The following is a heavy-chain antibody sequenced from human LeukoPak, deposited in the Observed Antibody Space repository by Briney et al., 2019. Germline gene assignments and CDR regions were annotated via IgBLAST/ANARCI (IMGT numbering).Heavy chain of an antibody. CDR1: GFTFDDYA. CDR2: INWNGGST. J-gene: IGHJ6*03. Sequence: SGGSLRLSCAASGFTFDDYAMSWVRQAPGKGLEWVSGINWNGGSTGYADSVEGRFTISRDNAKNSLYLQVNSLRAEDTALYYCARVGYCSGFRRYYYYYYVDVWGKGTTVTVSS. D-gene: IGHD2-15*01. CDR3: ARVGYCSGFRRYYYYYYVDV. V-gene: IGHV3-20*04.